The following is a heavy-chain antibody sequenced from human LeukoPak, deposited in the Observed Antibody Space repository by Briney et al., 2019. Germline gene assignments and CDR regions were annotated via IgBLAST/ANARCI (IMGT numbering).Heavy chain of an antibody. CDR2: IYYSGST. D-gene: IGHD2-2*01. CDR3: ARTNIVVVPAASNDAFDI. CDR1: GGSISSSSYY. J-gene: IGHJ3*02. V-gene: IGHV4-39*07. Sequence: SSETLSLTCTVSGGSISSSSYYWGWIRQPPGKGLEWIGSIYYSGSTYYNPSLKSRVTISVDTSKNQFSLKLSSVTAADMAVYYCARTNIVVVPAASNDAFDIWGQGTMVTVSS.